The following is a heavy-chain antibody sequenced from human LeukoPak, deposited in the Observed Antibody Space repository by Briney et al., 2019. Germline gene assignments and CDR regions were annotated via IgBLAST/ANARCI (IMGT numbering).Heavy chain of an antibody. V-gene: IGHV4-4*02. CDR3: ARVVPYYDFWSGYPNYFDY. CDR2: IYHSGST. Sequence: SGTLSLTCAVSGGSISSSNWWSWVRQPPGKGLEWIGEIYHSGSTNYNPSLKSRVTISVDKSKNQFSLKLSSVTAADTAVYYCARVVPYYDFWSGYPNYFDYWGQGTLVTVSS. J-gene: IGHJ4*02. CDR1: GGSISSSNW. D-gene: IGHD3-3*01.